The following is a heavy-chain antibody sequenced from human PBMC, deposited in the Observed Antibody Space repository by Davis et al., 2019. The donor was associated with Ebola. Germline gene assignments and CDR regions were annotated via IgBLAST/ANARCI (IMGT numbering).Heavy chain of an antibody. CDR2: IRNDGSNK. Sequence: GESLKISCAASEFTFSSYDMHWVRQAPGKGLEWVASIRNDGSNKYYGDSVKGRFTISRDNSKNTLYLQMNSLRAADTAVYHCAKDGRSAWSNWFDPWGQGTLVTVSS. CDR3: AKDGRSAWSNWFDP. D-gene: IGHD6-19*01. V-gene: IGHV3-30*02. J-gene: IGHJ5*02. CDR1: EFTFSSYD.